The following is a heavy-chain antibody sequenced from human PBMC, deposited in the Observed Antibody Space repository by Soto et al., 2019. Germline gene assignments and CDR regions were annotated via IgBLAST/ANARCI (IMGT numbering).Heavy chain of an antibody. CDR3: ARPPYYYGSGSFGTDV. Sequence: GESLKISCKGPGYSFTSYWIGWVRQMTGKGLEWMGIIYPGDSDTRYSPSFQGQVTISADKSISTAYLQWSSLKASDTAMYYCARPPYYYGSGSFGTDVWGQGTTVTVSS. J-gene: IGHJ6*02. CDR2: IYPGDSDT. D-gene: IGHD3-10*01. V-gene: IGHV5-51*01. CDR1: GYSFTSYW.